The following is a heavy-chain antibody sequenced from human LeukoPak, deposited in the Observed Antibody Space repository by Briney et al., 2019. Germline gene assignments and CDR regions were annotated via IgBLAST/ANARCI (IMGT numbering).Heavy chain of an antibody. J-gene: IGHJ6*02. CDR2: ISGSGGST. D-gene: IGHD6-19*01. CDR1: GFTFSSYA. V-gene: IGHV3-23*01. CDR3: AKDRLSVAGRGTYYYYGMDV. Sequence: GGSLRLSCAASGFTFSSYAMSWVRQAPGKGLEWVSAISGSGGSTYCADSVKGRFTISRDNSKNTLYLQMNSLRAEDTAVYYCAKDRLSVAGRGTYYYYGMDVWGQGTTVAVSS.